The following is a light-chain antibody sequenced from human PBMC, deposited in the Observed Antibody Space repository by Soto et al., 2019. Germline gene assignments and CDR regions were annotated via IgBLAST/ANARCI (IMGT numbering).Light chain of an antibody. Sequence: DIQMTQSPSTLSASVGDRVTISCRASQNIITWVAWYQQKPGRAPNLLIYKASSLESGVPSRFSGSGSGTEFTLTINSLQPDDSATYYCQQYHVFSWTFDQGTKVEIE. CDR1: QNIITW. V-gene: IGKV1-5*03. J-gene: IGKJ1*01. CDR3: QQYHVFSWT. CDR2: KAS.